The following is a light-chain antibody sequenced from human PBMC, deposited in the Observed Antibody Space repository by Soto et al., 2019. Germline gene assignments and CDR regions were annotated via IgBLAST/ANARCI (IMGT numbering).Light chain of an antibody. V-gene: IGLV2-8*01. CDR1: SSDVGAYNY. CDR3: SSYAGSKAV. Sequence: QSALTQPPSASGSPGQSVTISCTGTSSDVGAYNYVSWYQQHPGKAPKLMIYEVSKRPSGVPDRFSGSKSDNTASLTVSGLQAEDEADYYCSSYAGSKAVFGGGTKLTVL. J-gene: IGLJ3*02. CDR2: EVS.